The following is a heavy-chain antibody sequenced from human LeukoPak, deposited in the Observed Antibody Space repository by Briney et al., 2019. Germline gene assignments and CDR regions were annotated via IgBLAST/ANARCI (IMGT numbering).Heavy chain of an antibody. D-gene: IGHD3-22*01. Sequence: QTGGSLRLSCAASGFTFSSAAMTWVRQAPGRGLEWVSTVTGSDDRTYYADSVKGRFTISRDYSRNMLHLQVSSLRVEDTAMYYCAKGPQLNSGYHPDYWGHGTLVTVSS. V-gene: IGHV3-23*01. CDR3: AKGPQLNSGYHPDY. CDR2: VTGSDDRT. CDR1: GFTFSSAA. J-gene: IGHJ4*01.